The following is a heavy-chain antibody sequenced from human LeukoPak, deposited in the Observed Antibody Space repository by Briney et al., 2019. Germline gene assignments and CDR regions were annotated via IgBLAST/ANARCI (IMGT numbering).Heavy chain of an antibody. CDR2: ISDGGSRT. V-gene: IGHV3-23*01. D-gene: IGHD3-22*01. Sequence: GSLRLSCAVSGITLSNYGMSWVRQAPGKGLEWVAGISDGGSRTNYADSVKGRFTISTDHPKNTLYLQMNSLRAEDTAVYFCAKRGVVIRVILVGFHKEAYYFDSWGQGALVTVSS. CDR3: AKRGVVIRVILVGFHKEAYYFDS. J-gene: IGHJ4*02. CDR1: GITLSNYG.